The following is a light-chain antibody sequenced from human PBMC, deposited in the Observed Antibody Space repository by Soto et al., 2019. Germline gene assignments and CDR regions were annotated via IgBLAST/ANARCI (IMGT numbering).Light chain of an antibody. J-gene: IGLJ3*02. CDR2: EVT. CDR1: SSDVGGYNY. Sequence: QSALTQPASVSGSPGQSIAISCTGTSSDVGGYNYVSWYQQHPGKAPKLIIYEVTNRPSGVSDRFSGSKSGNTASLTISGLQAEDEADYYCISYTNSDIRKVLGGGTKLTVL. V-gene: IGLV2-14*01. CDR3: ISYTNSDIRKV.